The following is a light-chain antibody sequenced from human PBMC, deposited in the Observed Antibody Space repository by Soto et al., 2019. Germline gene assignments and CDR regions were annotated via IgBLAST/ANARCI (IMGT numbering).Light chain of an antibody. Sequence: EIVLTQSPATLYLSPGERATLSCRASQTINNYLAWYQQKPGQAPRLLIFDASNRATGIPARFSGSGSVTDFTLTISSLEPEDFAVYYCQQRTNWPALTFGGGTKIEIK. V-gene: IGKV3-11*01. CDR3: QQRTNWPALT. J-gene: IGKJ4*01. CDR1: QTINNY. CDR2: DAS.